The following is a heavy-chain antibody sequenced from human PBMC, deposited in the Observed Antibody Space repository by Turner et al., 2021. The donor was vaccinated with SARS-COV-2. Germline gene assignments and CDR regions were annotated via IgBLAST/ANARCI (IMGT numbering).Heavy chain of an antibody. CDR2: SYSGGST. J-gene: IGHJ6*02. CDR1: GVTVSSNY. CDR3: ARDLLAYGMDV. D-gene: IGHD3-3*02. Sequence: EVQLVESGGGLVQPGGSLRLSCAAAGVTVSSNYISWVRQAPGKGLEWVSVSYSGGSTFYADSGKGRFTISRHNSKNTLYLQMNSLRAEDTAVYYCARDLLAYGMDVWGQGTTVTVSS. V-gene: IGHV3-53*04.